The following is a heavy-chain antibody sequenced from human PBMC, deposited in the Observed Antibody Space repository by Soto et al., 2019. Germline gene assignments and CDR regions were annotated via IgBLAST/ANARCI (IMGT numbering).Heavy chain of an antibody. J-gene: IGHJ6*02. Sequence: SETLSLTCTVSGGSISSYHWSWIRQPPGKGLEWIGYIYYSGGTNYNPSLNSRVTISVDTSKTQFPLKLSSVTAADTAVYYCAGQQLANYYYGMDVWGQGTTVTVSS. CDR3: AGQQLANYYYGMDV. CDR2: IYYSGGT. CDR1: GGSISSYH. V-gene: IGHV4-59*01. D-gene: IGHD6-13*01.